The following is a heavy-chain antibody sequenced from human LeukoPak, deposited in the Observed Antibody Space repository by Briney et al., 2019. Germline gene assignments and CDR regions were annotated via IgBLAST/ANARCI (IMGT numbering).Heavy chain of an antibody. CDR1: GFTFKTYA. J-gene: IGHJ3*02. Sequence: PGGSLRFSCAASGFTFKTYAPSWIRQAPGKGLEWVSVINGGGGVAYYADSVKGRFTISRDNSKNTLYLQMNSLRVEDTAIYYCAKSPIVPAAPDGAFDIWGQGTVVTVSS. V-gene: IGHV3-23*01. CDR3: AKSPIVPAAPDGAFDI. D-gene: IGHD2-2*01. CDR2: INGGGGVA.